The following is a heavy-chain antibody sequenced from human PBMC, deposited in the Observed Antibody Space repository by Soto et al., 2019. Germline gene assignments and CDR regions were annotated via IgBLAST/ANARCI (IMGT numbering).Heavy chain of an antibody. V-gene: IGHV1-3*01. J-gene: IGHJ4*02. D-gene: IGHD2-21*01. CDR3: TNSYCASITCLGNF. CDR2: IQAGNGNT. CDR1: GYRFSDLG. Sequence: QVQLVQSGAEVRKPGASVKVSCKASGYRFSDLGVHWVRQAPGQRLGWMGWIQAGNGNTKYSQKYQGRVTMTRDTSTRTAYMELSSLTSEDTAVYYCTNSYCASITCLGNFWGQGTLVTVPS.